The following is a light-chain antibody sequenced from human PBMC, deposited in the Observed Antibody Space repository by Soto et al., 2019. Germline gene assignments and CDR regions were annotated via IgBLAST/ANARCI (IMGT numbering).Light chain of an antibody. Sequence: QSVLTQPPSASGTPGQRVTLTCSGGGSNIGGNAVNWYQQLPGTAPKLLIYINNQRPSGVPDRFSGSKSGTSASLAISGLQSEDEAHYYCAAWDDGLNGVVFGGGTHLTVL. CDR1: GSNIGGNA. V-gene: IGLV1-44*01. CDR3: AAWDDGLNGVV. CDR2: INN. J-gene: IGLJ7*01.